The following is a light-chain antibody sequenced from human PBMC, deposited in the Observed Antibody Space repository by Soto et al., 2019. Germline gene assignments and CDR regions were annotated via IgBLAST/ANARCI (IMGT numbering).Light chain of an antibody. Sequence: QSVLTQPPSASGTTGQRVTISCSGSSSNIGRNTVNWYQQLPGTAPKLLIYSNNHRPSGVPDRFSGSKSGTSASLGISGLQSEDEGDYDCAAWDDSLNGRGFGTGTKLTVL. CDR3: AAWDDSLNGRG. J-gene: IGLJ1*01. V-gene: IGLV1-44*01. CDR1: SSNIGRNT. CDR2: SNN.